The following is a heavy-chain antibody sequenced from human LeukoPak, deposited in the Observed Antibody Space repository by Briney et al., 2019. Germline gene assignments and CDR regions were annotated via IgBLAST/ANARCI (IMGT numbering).Heavy chain of an antibody. CDR1: GFTFSSYS. D-gene: IGHD6-13*01. CDR2: ISSSSSYI. Sequence: GGSLRLSCAASGFTFSSYSMNWVRQAPGKGLEWVSSISSSSSYIYYADSVKGRFTISRDNAKNSLYLQMNSLRAEDTAVYYCASDSLIAAAGTGSFDPWGQGTLVTVSS. J-gene: IGHJ5*02. CDR3: ASDSLIAAAGTGSFDP. V-gene: IGHV3-21*01.